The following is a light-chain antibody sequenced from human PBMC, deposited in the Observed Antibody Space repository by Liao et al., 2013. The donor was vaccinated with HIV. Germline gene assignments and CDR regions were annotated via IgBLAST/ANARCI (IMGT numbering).Light chain of an antibody. Sequence: SYVLTQPPSVSVAPGKTARITCGGNNIGSKSVHWYQQKPGQAPVLVIYYDSDRPSGIPERFSGSNSGNTATLTISRVEAGDEADYYCQVWDSSSEHVVFGGGTKLTAL. CDR1: NIGSKS. CDR2: YDS. J-gene: IGLJ2*01. V-gene: IGLV3-21*04. CDR3: QVWDSSSEHVV.